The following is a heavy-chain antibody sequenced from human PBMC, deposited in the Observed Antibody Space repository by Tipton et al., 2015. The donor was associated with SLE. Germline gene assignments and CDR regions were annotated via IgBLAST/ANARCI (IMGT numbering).Heavy chain of an antibody. CDR1: GDSISHHY. D-gene: IGHD2-2*01. CDR2: MYYSGST. V-gene: IGHV4-59*11. CDR3: ARGCSSTTCEPFDYFGLDV. Sequence: TLSLTCTVSGDSISHHYWSWIRQPPGKGLEWIGYMYYSGSTKSNPSLKSRVTISVDTSKSQFSLKLSSVTAADTAVYFCARGCSSTTCEPFDYFGLDVWGQGTTVTVSS. J-gene: IGHJ6*02.